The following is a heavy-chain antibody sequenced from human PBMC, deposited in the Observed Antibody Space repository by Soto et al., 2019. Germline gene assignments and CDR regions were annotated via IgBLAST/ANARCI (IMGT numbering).Heavy chain of an antibody. CDR3: ARAQGTRRDSSGYSNDAFDI. CDR2: IGTAGDT. V-gene: IGHV3-13*01. Sequence: GGSLRLSCAASGFTFSSYDMHWVRQATGKGLEWVSAIGTAGDTYYPGSVKGRFTISRENAKNSLYLQVNSLRAGDTAVYYCARAQGTRRDSSGYSNDAFDIWGQGTMVTVSS. CDR1: GFTFSSYD. D-gene: IGHD3-22*01. J-gene: IGHJ3*02.